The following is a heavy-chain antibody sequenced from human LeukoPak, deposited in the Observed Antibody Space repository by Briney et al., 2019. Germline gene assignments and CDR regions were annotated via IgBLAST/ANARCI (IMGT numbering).Heavy chain of an antibody. J-gene: IGHJ4*02. CDR3: ARQITWGPGDY. CDR2: IYYTGST. CDR1: GGSISSSTYY. V-gene: IGHV4-39*01. D-gene: IGHD3-16*01. Sequence: SETLSLTCTVSGGSISSSTYYWGWIRQPPGKGLEWIGYIYYTGSTYCNPSLKSRVTISVDTSKNQFSLKLSSVTAADTAVYYCARQITWGPGDYWGQGTLVTVSS.